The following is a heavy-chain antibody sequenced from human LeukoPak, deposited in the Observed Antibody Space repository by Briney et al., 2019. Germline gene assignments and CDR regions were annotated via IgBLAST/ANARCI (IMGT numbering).Heavy chain of an antibody. CDR1: EFSVGSNY. D-gene: IGHD3-9*01. Sequence: GGSLRLSCAASEFSVGSNYMTWVRQAPGKGLEWVSLIYSGGSTYYADSVKGRFTISRDNAKNSLYLQMNSLRAEDTAVYYCARDPAGILTGYRYEYFDYWGQGTLVTVSA. V-gene: IGHV3-66*01. CDR3: ARDPAGILTGYRYEYFDY. CDR2: IYSGGST. J-gene: IGHJ4*02.